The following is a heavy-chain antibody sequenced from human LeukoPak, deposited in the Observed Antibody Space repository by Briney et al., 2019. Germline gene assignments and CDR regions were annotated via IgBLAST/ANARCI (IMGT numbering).Heavy chain of an antibody. Sequence: SQTLSLTCTVSGGPISSGSYYWSWIRQPAGKGLEWIGRIYTSGSTNYNPSLKSRVTISVDTSKNQFSLKLSSVTAADTAVYYCATLTPVRGVFDYWGQGTLVTVSS. J-gene: IGHJ4*02. V-gene: IGHV4-61*02. D-gene: IGHD3-10*01. CDR2: IYTSGST. CDR3: ATLTPVRGVFDY. CDR1: GGPISSGSYY.